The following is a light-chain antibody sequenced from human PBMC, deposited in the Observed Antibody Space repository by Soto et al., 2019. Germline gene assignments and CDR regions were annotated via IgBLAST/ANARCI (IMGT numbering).Light chain of an antibody. V-gene: IGKV3-20*01. J-gene: IGKJ1*01. Sequence: EIVLTQSPGTLSLSPGERATLSCRASQSVSNNYLAWYQQKPGQAPRLLIYGASSRATGIPDRFSGSGSGTDFTLTISRLEPEDFAVYYCQQYNKRPPWTFGQGTKVDIK. CDR1: QSVSNNY. CDR3: QQYNKRPPWT. CDR2: GAS.